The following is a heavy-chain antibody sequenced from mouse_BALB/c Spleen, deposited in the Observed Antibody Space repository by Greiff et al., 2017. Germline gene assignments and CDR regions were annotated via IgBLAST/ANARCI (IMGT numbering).Heavy chain of an antibody. CDR3: AREDSSGQYYFDY. D-gene: IGHD3-2*01. Sequence: VQLQQSGPELVKPGASVKISCKATGYTFSSYWIEWVKQRPGHGLEWIGEILPGSGSTNYNEKFKGKATFTADTSSNTAYMQLSSLTSEDSAVYYCAREDSSGQYYFDYWGQGTTLTVSS. J-gene: IGHJ2*01. CDR2: ILPGSGST. CDR1: GYTFSSYW. V-gene: IGHV1-9*01.